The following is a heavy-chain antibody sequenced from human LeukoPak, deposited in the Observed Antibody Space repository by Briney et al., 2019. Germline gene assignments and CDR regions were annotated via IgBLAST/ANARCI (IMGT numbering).Heavy chain of an antibody. CDR2: ISGSGGST. CDR1: GFTFSSYA. CDR3: AKDRYYGSGSYYAYYYYGMDV. J-gene: IGHJ6*02. V-gene: IGHV3-23*01. D-gene: IGHD3-10*01. Sequence: GGSLRLSCAASGFTFSSYAMSWVRQAPGKGLEWVSAISGSGGSTYYADSVKGQFTISRDNSKNTLYLQMNSLRAEDTAVYYCAKDRYYGSGSYYAYYYYGMDVWGQGTTVTVSS.